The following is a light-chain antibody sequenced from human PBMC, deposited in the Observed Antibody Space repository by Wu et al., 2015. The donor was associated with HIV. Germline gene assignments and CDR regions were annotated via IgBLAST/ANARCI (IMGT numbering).Light chain of an antibody. Sequence: DIQMTQSPSSLSASVGDRVTITCRASQNIIRYLNWYQQKPGKAPEVLIYAASFLQSEDATRFSGSGSGTDFNLTINNLQPEDFATYYCQQSYKTPRTFGQGTKVEIK. J-gene: IGKJ1*01. CDR1: QNIIRY. CDR3: QQSYKTPRT. V-gene: IGKV1-39*01. CDR2: AAS.